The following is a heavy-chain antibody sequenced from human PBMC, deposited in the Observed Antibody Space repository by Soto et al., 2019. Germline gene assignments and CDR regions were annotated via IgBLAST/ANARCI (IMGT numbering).Heavy chain of an antibody. J-gene: IGHJ3*02. Sequence: GGSLRLSCAASGFTFSDYWMHWVRQAPGKGLEWVANIKQDGSEKYYVDSVKGRFTISRDNAKNSLYLQMNSLRAEDTAVYYCARSVGYIVLVPAAREDAFDIWGQGTMVTVSS. CDR1: GFTFSDYW. D-gene: IGHD2-2*01. V-gene: IGHV3-7*03. CDR3: ARSVGYIVLVPAAREDAFDI. CDR2: IKQDGSEK.